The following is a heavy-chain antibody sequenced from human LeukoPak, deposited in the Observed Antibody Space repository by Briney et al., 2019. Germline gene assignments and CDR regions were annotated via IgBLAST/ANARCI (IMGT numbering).Heavy chain of an antibody. D-gene: IGHD1-26*01. CDR2: ISSSGSYT. J-gene: IGHJ5*02. V-gene: IGHV3-21*01. CDR1: GFTFNTYT. CDR3: ARDYGSQDTGTYT. Sequence: GGSLRLSCAASGFTFNTYTMNWVRQAPGKGLEWVASISSSGSYTYYVDSLKGRFTISRDNAKNSLYLQMNNLRAEDSAEYYCARDYGSQDTGTYTWGQGALVTVSS.